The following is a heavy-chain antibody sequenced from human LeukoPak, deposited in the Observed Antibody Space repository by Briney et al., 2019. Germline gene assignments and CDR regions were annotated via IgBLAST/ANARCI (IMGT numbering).Heavy chain of an antibody. V-gene: IGHV1-18*01. J-gene: IGHJ4*02. CDR3: ARRLITADGYDY. D-gene: IGHD6-13*01. Sequence: GASVKVSYNTSGYTFSIYGITWLRQAPGQGLEWMGWISGYNGNTNYAQKFQGRVTMTTDTSTKTAYMELRSLRSDDTAVYYCARRLITADGYDYWGQGTLVTVSS. CDR2: ISGYNGNT. CDR1: GYTFSIYG.